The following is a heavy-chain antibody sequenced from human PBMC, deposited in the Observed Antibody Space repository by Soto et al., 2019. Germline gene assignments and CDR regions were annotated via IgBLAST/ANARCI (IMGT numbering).Heavy chain of an antibody. CDR2: IRKDGGAK. D-gene: IGHD2-15*01. J-gene: IGHJ4*02. CDR1: GYTFSNYY. V-gene: IGHV3-7*03. CDR3: AVVVNEGHCLDY. Sequence: PGGSLRLSCRASGYTFSNYYIIWVRQAPGKGLEWVAHIRKDGGAKYYVDSVRGRFTISRNNTQKQMYLQMNSVRAEYTAVYYCAVVVNEGHCLDYWGQGILVTVSS.